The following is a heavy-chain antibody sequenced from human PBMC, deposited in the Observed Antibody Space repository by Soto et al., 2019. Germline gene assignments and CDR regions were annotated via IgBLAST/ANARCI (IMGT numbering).Heavy chain of an antibody. D-gene: IGHD2-15*01. Sequence: SETLSLTCTVSGGSITTGGYYWSWIRQLPGKGLEWIGHRYYSESTYYNPSLKSRVSISLDTSKNQFSLKLSFVTAADTAMYYCARTKCSGGSCYSWSLDCWGQGTLVTVSS. J-gene: IGHJ4*02. CDR1: GGSITTGGYY. V-gene: IGHV4-31*03. CDR2: RYYSEST. CDR3: ARTKCSGGSCYSWSLDC.